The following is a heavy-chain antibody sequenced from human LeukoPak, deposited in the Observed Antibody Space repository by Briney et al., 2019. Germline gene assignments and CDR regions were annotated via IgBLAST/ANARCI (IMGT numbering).Heavy chain of an antibody. J-gene: IGHJ4*02. D-gene: IGHD3-22*01. CDR1: GGTFSSYA. V-gene: IGHV1-69*13. CDR2: IIHIFGTA. CDR3: ATRGYDSSGFDY. Sequence: SVKVSCKASGGTFSSYAISWVRQAPGQGLEWMGGIIHIFGTANYAQKFQGRVTITADESTSTAYMELSGLRSEDTAVYYCATRGYDSSGFDYWGQGTLVTVSS.